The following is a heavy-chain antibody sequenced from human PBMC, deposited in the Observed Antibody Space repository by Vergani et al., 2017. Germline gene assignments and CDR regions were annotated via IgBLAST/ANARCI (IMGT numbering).Heavy chain of an antibody. D-gene: IGHD2-2*02. CDR3: ARGLLGYCSSTSCYTAVQGRDGMDV. CDR2: INHSGST. CDR1: GGSFSGYY. Sequence: QVQLQQWGAGLLKPSETLSLTCAVYGGSFSGYYWSWIRQPPGKGLEWIGEINHSGSTNYNPSLKSRVIISVDTSKNQFSLKLSSVTAADTAVYYCARGLLGYCSSTSCYTAVQGRDGMDVWGQGTTVTVSS. V-gene: IGHV4-34*01. J-gene: IGHJ6*02.